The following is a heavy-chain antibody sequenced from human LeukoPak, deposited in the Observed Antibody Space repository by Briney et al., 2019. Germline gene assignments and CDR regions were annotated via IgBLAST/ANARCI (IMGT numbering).Heavy chain of an antibody. CDR1: GGIFSDYS. CDR2: IIPIINVP. CDR3: ARDRPRARYFDY. J-gene: IGHJ4*02. D-gene: IGHD2-15*01. Sequence: VKVSCKASGGIFSDYSISWVRQSPGQGLEWMGRIIPIINVPNYAQKFSGRVTITADKSTNTAYMELSSLKSEDTAVYFCARDRPRARYFDYWGQGTLVTVSS. V-gene: IGHV1-69*10.